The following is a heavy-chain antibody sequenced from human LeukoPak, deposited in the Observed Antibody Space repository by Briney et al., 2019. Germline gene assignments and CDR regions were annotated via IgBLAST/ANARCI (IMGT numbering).Heavy chain of an antibody. CDR2: ISSSSYI. Sequence: GGSLRLSCAASGFTFSSYSINWVRQAPGKGLEWVSSISSSSYIYYADSVKGRFTISRDNAKNSLYLQMNSLRAEDTAVYYCARDRRYDSSGYWDQGTLVTVSS. CDR1: GFTFSSYS. D-gene: IGHD3-22*01. CDR3: ARDRRYDSSGY. V-gene: IGHV3-21*01. J-gene: IGHJ4*02.